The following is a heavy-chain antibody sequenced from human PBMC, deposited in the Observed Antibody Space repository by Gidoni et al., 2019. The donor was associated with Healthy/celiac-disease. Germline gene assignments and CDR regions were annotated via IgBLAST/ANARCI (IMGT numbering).Heavy chain of an antibody. V-gene: IGHV3-43*02. CDR1: GSTFDDHD. CDR2: ISGDGGST. J-gene: IGHJ2*01. D-gene: IGHD5-12*01. Sequence: EVQLVESGGGVVQPGGSLSLSCAASGSTFDDHDWHWVRQAPGKGREWVSLISGDGGSTYYADSVKGRFTISRDNSKNSLYLQMNSLRTEDTALYYCAKNPLRDGYKETAGYFDLWGRGTLVTVSS. CDR3: AKNPLRDGYKETAGYFDL.